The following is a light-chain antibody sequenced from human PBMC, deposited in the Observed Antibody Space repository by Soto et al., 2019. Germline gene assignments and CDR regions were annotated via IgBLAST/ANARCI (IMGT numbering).Light chain of an antibody. J-gene: IGKJ4*01. V-gene: IGKV3-11*01. CDR2: DAS. Sequence: EIVLTQSPATLSLSPGERATLSCRASQSVSSYLAWYQQKPGQAPRLLLYDASTRATGIPAGFSGSGSATDFTLTIRSLEPEDFAVYYCQQRSNWPLTFGGGTKVEIK. CDR1: QSVSSY. CDR3: QQRSNWPLT.